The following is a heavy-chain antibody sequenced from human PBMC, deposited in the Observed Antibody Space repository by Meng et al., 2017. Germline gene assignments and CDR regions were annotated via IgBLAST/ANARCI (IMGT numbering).Heavy chain of an antibody. CDR1: GGSISSGGYY. J-gene: IGHJ5*02. D-gene: IGHD5-18*01. V-gene: IGHV4-31*01. Sequence: QVQLQESAQGLVKPSQTLSLTCTVSGGSISSGGYYWSWIRQHPGKGLEWIGYIYYSGSTYYNPSLKSLVTISVDTSKNQFSLKLSSVTAADTAVYYCARADRRVGSYGPNWFDPWGQGTLVTVSS. CDR2: IYYSGST. CDR3: ARADRRVGSYGPNWFDP.